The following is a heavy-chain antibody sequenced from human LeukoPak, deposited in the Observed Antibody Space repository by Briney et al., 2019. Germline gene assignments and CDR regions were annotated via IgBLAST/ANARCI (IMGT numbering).Heavy chain of an antibody. CDR2: INHSGST. CDR1: GGSFSGYY. CDR3: AVRGRARSSSGWCAQKDPLIFY. J-gene: IGHJ4*02. D-gene: IGHD6-19*01. Sequence: PSETLSLTCAVYGGSFSGYYWSWIRQPPGEGLEWIGEINHSGSTNYNPSLKSRVTISVDTSKNQFSLKLSSVTAADTAVYYCAVRGRARSSSGWCAQKDPLIFYWGQGTLVTVSS. V-gene: IGHV4-34*01.